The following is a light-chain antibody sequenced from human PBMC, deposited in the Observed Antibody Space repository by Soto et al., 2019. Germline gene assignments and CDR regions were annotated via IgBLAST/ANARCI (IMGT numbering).Light chain of an antibody. CDR3: QQRSDWLLT. CDR1: QIVNNNY. J-gene: IGKJ4*01. CDR2: GAS. V-gene: IGKV3D-20*02. Sequence: IVLTQSPATLSVSQGERATLSCRASQIVNNNYLAWYQQKPGQAPRLLIYGASTRATGIPARFSGSGSGTDFTLTISSLEPEDFAVYYCQQRSDWLLTFGGGTKVDIK.